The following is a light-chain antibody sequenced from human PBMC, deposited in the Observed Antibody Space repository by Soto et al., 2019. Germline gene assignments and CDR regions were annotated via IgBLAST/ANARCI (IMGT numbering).Light chain of an antibody. Sequence: QSALTQPASVSGSPGQSITISCTGTSSDFGNYNLVSWYQQHPGKVPKLILFEVNKRPSGVSNRFSGSKSGNTASLTISGLQAEDEADYYCCSYAGSSTWVFGGGTKLTVL. J-gene: IGLJ2*01. CDR1: SSDFGNYNL. V-gene: IGLV2-23*02. CDR3: CSYAGSSTWV. CDR2: EVN.